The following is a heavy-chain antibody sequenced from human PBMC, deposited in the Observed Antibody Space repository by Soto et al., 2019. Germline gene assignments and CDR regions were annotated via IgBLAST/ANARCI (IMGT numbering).Heavy chain of an antibody. J-gene: IGHJ4*02. CDR3: ARGSGYYPTLHFDY. D-gene: IGHD3-22*01. V-gene: IGHV3-23*01. Sequence: GESLKISCAASGFTFTHSAMSWVRQAPGKGLEWVSTISGSGGSTYYADSVKGRFTISRDNAKNSLYLQMNSLRAEDTAVYYCARGSGYYPTLHFDYWGQGTLVTVSS. CDR2: ISGSGGST. CDR1: GFTFTHSA.